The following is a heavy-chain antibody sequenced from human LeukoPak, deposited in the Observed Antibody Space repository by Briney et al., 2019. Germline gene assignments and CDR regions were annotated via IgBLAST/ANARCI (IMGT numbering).Heavy chain of an antibody. CDR3: ARESGSYLWRSWLNP. D-gene: IGHD3-16*01. CDR1: GGSTNNYY. V-gene: IGHV4-59*01. J-gene: IGHJ5*02. CDR2: IYNSGNT. Sequence: SETLSLACTVSGGSTNNYYWTWIRQPPGKGLEWIGNIYNSGNTNYNPSLKSRVTISIDTSKNQFSLKVISVTAADTAIYYCARESGSYLWRSWLNPWGQGTLVTVSS.